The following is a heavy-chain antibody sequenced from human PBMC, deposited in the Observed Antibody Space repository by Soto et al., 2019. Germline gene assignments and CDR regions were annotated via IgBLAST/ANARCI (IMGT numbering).Heavy chain of an antibody. J-gene: IGHJ4*02. V-gene: IGHV1-18*01. CDR1: GYTFTSYG. CDR3: AGDLHGDPYY. D-gene: IGHD4-17*01. Sequence: ASVKVSCKASGYTFTSYGSSWGRQAPGQGLEWMGWISAYNGNTNYAQKLQGRVTMTTDTSTSTAYMELRSLRSDDTAVYYCAGDLHGDPYYWGQGTLVTVSS. CDR2: ISAYNGNT.